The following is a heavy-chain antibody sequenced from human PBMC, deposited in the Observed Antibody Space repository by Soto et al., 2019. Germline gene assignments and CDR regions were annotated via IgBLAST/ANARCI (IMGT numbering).Heavy chain of an antibody. Sequence: PGGSLRLSCAASGFTFSDYYMSWIRQAPGKGLEWVSYISSSGSTIYYADSVKGRFTISMDNAKNSLYLQMNSLRAEDTAVYFCEREGGGSLIPPNDWSFLAADGTNWFDPWGQGTLVTVSS. V-gene: IGHV3-11*01. CDR2: ISSSGSTI. CDR1: GFTFSDYY. CDR3: EREGGGSLIPPNDWSFLAADGTNWFDP. J-gene: IGHJ5*02. D-gene: IGHD6-13*01.